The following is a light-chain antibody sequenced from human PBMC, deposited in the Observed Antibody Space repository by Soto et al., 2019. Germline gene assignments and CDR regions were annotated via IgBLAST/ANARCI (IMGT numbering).Light chain of an antibody. CDR3: QQYNSSPWT. CDR1: QSISIY. J-gene: IGKJ1*01. Sequence: DIQMTQSPSSLSSSLGARAAIACRASQSISIYLAWYKQKPGTAPQLLIYAASTLQRGVPSRFSGGGARTDFTLIISSLQPEDVETYYCQQYNSSPWTFGQGTKVDIK. CDR2: AAS. V-gene: IGKV1-27*01.